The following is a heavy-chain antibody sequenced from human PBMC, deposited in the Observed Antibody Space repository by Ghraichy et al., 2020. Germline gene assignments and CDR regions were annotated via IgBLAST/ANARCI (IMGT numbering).Heavy chain of an antibody. V-gene: IGHV3-49*03. D-gene: IGHD2-15*01. CDR2: IRSKTYGDIK. Sequence: GSLRLSCATSGFTFGAYGVSWFRQAPGKGLEWVAFIRSKTYGDIKEYAASVQGRFTISRDDSNSIAYLQMNSLKTEDTALYYCGRGPHPHCSSSSCPWDYWGQGTLVTVSS. J-gene: IGHJ4*02. CDR1: GFTFGAYG. CDR3: GRGPHPHCSSSSCPWDY.